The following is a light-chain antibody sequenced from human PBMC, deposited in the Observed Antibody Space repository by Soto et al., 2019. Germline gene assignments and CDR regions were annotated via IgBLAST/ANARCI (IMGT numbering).Light chain of an antibody. J-gene: IGKJ3*01. V-gene: IGKV3-20*01. CDR2: GAS. Sequence: TQSPTSLSVYPLEIATLSCRASQSVNSNYLVWYQQKPGQAPRLLIYGASTRAAGITDRFSGSGSGTEFTLTISRLEPEDFAVYYCQHYDNSPLFGPGTKVDIK. CDR1: QSVNSNY. CDR3: QHYDNSPL.